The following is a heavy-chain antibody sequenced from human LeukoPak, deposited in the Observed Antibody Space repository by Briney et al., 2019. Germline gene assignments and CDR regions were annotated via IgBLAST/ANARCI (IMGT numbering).Heavy chain of an antibody. CDR1: GFTFSSYS. J-gene: IGHJ5*02. CDR2: ISSSSSYI. V-gene: IGHV3-21*01. CDR3: ARDRGIAAAGTAYNWFDP. D-gene: IGHD6-13*01. Sequence: GGSLRLSCAASGFTFSSYSMNWVRQAPGKGLEWVSSISSSSSYIYYADSVKGRFTISRDNAKNTLYLQMNSLRAEDTAVYYCARDRGIAAAGTAYNWFDPWGQGTLVTVSS.